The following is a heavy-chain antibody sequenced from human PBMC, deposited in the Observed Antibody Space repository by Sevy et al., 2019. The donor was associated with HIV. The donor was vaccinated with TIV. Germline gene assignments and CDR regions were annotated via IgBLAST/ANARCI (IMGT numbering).Heavy chain of an antibody. D-gene: IGHD3-22*01. J-gene: IGHJ4*02. V-gene: IGHV3-49*03. CDR1: GFTFGDYA. Sequence: GGSLRLSCTGSGFTFGDYAMSWFRQAPGMGLEWVGFIRSKDYGGATEYAASVKGRFTISRDDSKSIADLQMNSLKTEDTAVYYCTRGYYYDSSGYPGYWGQGTLVTVSS. CDR2: IRSKDYGGAT. CDR3: TRGYYYDSSGYPGY.